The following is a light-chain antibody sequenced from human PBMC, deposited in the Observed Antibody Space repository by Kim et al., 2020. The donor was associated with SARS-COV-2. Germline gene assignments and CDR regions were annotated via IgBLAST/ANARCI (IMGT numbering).Light chain of an antibody. CDR1: SSNIGSNT. CDR3: AAWDDSLNGPV. J-gene: IGLJ3*02. Sequence: QRVTISCSGISSNIGSNTVNWYQQRPGTAPKLLIYSNNQRPSGVPDRFSGSKSGTSASLAISGLQSEDEADYYCAAWDDSLNGPVFGGGTQLTVL. V-gene: IGLV1-44*01. CDR2: SNN.